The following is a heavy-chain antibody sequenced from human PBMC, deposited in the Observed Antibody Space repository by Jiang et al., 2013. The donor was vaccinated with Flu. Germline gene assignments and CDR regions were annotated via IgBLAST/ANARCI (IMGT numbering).Heavy chain of an antibody. Sequence: KGLEWVSYISSSGSNYYYADSVKGRFTISRDNAKKSLYLQMNSLRAEDTAIYYCARDGRGWNDGGLDHWGQGTLVTVSS. CDR3: ARDGRGWNDGGLDH. CDR2: ISSSGSNY. V-gene: IGHV3-11*04. D-gene: IGHD1-1*01. J-gene: IGHJ4*02.